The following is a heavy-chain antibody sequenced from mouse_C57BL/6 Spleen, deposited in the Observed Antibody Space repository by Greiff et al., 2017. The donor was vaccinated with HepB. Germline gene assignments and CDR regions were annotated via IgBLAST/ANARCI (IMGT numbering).Heavy chain of an antibody. CDR1: GFSLTSYG. D-gene: IGHD2-3*01. CDR2: IWSGGST. CDR3: ASDGYLREVGFAY. J-gene: IGHJ3*01. V-gene: IGHV2-2*01. Sequence: QVQLKESGPGLVQPSQSLSITCTVSGFSLTSYGVHWVRQSPGKGLEWLGVIWSGGSTDYNAAFISRLSISKDNSKSQVFFKMNSLQADDTAIYYCASDGYLREVGFAYWGQGTLVTVSA.